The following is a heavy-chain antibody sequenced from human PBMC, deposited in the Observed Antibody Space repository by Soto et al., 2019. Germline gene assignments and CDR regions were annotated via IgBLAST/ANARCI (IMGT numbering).Heavy chain of an antibody. J-gene: IGHJ5*02. CDR1: GFTCSSYA. CDR3: ARDPRSTSSYWFDP. D-gene: IGHD2-2*01. Sequence: PGGSLRLSCAASGFTCSSYAMSWVRQTPGKGLEWVAVIWYDGSNKYYADSVKGRFTISRDNSKNTLYLQMNSLRAEDTAVYYCARDPRSTSSYWFDPWGQGTLVTVSS. V-gene: IGHV3-33*08. CDR2: IWYDGSNK.